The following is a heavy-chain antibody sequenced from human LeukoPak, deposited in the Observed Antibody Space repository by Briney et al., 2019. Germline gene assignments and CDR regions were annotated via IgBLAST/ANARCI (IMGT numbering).Heavy chain of an antibody. CDR1: GFTVSSNY. CDR3: ARDPAAAGFFDI. D-gene: IGHD6-13*01. J-gene: IGHJ3*02. CDR2: IYSGGST. Sequence: GGSLRLSCAASGFTVSSNYMSWVRQAPGKGLEWVSVIYSGGSTYYADSVKGRFTIPRDNSKNTLYLQMNSLRAEDTAVYYCARDPAAAGFFDIWGQGTMVTVSS. V-gene: IGHV3-53*01.